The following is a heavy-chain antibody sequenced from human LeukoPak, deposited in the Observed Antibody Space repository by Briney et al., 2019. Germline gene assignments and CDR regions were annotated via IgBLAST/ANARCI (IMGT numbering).Heavy chain of an antibody. CDR2: IYYSGST. D-gene: IGHD3-10*01. CDR1: GGSISSGDYY. CDR3: ARVRLLWFGAPGTVDY. Sequence: SETLSLTCTVSGGSISSGDYYWSWIRQPPGKGLEWIGYIYYSGSTYYNPSLKSRVTISVDTSKNQFSLKLSSVTAADTAVYYCARVRLLWFGAPGTVDYWGQGTLVTVSS. J-gene: IGHJ4*02. V-gene: IGHV4-30-4*08.